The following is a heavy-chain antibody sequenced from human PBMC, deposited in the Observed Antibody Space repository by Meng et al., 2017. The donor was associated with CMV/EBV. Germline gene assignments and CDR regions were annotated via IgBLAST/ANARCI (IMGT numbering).Heavy chain of an antibody. J-gene: IGHJ5*02. CDR1: GGSFSGYY. Sequence: QVQLQQWGAGLLKPSETLPLTCAVYGGSFSGYYWSWIRQPPGKGLEWIGEINHSGSTNYNPSLKSRVTISVDTSKNQFSLKLSSVTAADTAVYYCARGLMVRGSRVNWFDPWGQGTLVTVSS. D-gene: IGHD3-10*01. CDR2: INHSGST. V-gene: IGHV4-34*01. CDR3: ARGLMVRGSRVNWFDP.